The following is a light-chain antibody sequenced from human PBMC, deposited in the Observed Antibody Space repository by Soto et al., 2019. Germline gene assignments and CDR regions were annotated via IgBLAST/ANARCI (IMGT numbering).Light chain of an antibody. J-gene: IGLJ1*01. CDR2: DVS. CDR1: SSDVGGYNY. CDR3: SSYTTSNTRQIV. V-gene: IGLV2-14*03. Sequence: QSALTQPASVSGSPGQSITISCTGTSSDVGGYNYVSWYQHHPGKAPKLIIYDVSNRPSGVSNRFSGSKSGNTASLTISGLQPEDVADYYCSSYTTSNTRQIVFGTGTRSPS.